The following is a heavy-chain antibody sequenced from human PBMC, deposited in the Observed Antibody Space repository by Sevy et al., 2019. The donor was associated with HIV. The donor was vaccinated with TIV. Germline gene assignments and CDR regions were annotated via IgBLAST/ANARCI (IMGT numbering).Heavy chain of an antibody. CDR2: INPNSGGK. Sequence: ASVKVSCKASGYTLTDYYIHWVRQAPGQGLEWMGRINPNSGGKNSAPKFQGRVTMTRDTSFNTAYMEVSRLRSDETAVYFCAGGGAAVGPSYYDYYGLDVWGQGTTVTVSS. V-gene: IGHV1-2*06. D-gene: IGHD6-13*01. CDR3: AGGGAAVGPSYYDYYGLDV. CDR1: GYTLTDYY. J-gene: IGHJ6*02.